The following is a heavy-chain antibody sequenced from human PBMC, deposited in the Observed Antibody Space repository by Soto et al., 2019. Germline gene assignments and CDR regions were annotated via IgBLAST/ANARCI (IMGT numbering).Heavy chain of an antibody. CDR2: FHYSGST. J-gene: IGHJ4*02. CDR3: ARSELAADGTPYYFDY. D-gene: IGHD6-13*01. Sequence: PSETLSLTCTVSGGSISSYYWSWIRQPPGKGLKWIGYFHYSGSTNYNPSLKSRVTISVDTSKNQFSLKLSSVTAADTAVYYCARSELAADGTPYYFDYWGQGPLVTVSS. CDR1: GGSISSYY. V-gene: IGHV4-59*01.